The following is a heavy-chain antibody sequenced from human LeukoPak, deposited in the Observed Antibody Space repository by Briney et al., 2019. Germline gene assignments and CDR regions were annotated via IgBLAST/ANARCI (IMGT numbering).Heavy chain of an antibody. J-gene: IGHJ4*02. CDR1: GFTFSSYA. V-gene: IGHV3-23*01. Sequence: GGSLRLSCAASGFTFSSYAMSWVRQAPGQGLEWVSAISGSGGSTYYADSVKGRFTISRDNSKNTLYLQMNSLRAEDTAVYYCAKGLLWFGEEVYYFDYWGQGTLVTVSS. CDR3: AKGLLWFGEEVYYFDY. D-gene: IGHD3-10*01. CDR2: ISGSGGST.